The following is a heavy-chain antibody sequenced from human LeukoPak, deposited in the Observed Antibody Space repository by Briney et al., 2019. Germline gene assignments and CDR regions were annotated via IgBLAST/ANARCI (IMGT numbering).Heavy chain of an antibody. J-gene: IGHJ6*02. Sequence: GGSLRLSCSASGFTFSSSVMHWVRQAPGKRLEYVSAITTNGRRTYHADSVKGRFTISRDNSKNTLYLQMHSLRAEDTAVYYCASRTRDYYYGVDVWGQGTTVTVSS. CDR1: GFTFSSSV. CDR3: ASRTRDYYYGVDV. CDR2: ITTNGRRT. V-gene: IGHV3-64*04.